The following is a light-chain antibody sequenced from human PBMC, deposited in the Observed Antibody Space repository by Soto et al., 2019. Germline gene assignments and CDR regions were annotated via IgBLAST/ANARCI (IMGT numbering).Light chain of an antibody. CDR1: QSVSDY. V-gene: IGKV3-11*01. J-gene: IGKJ1*01. CDR2: DAS. CDR3: HQYGSSPQT. Sequence: IVLTQSPAILSLSPGESASLSCRASQSVSDYLAWYQQRPGQAPRLLIYDASHRAAGIPARFSGSGFGTDFTLTISSLEPEDAAVFYCHQYGSSPQTFGQGTKVDIK.